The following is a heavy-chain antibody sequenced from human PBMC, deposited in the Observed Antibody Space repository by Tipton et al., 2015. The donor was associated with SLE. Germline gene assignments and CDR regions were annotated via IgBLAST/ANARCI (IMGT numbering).Heavy chain of an antibody. V-gene: IGHV3-23*03. J-gene: IGHJ4*02. Sequence: GSLRLSCAASGFTFSSYAMSWVRQAPGKGLEWVSVIYSGGSTYYADSVKGRFTISRDNSKNTLYLQMNSLRAEDTAVYYCAKNPSMVCWYLDYWGKGTLVTVSS. CDR1: GFTFSSYA. CDR3: AKNPSMVCWYLDY. CDR2: IYSGGST. D-gene: IGHD4/OR15-4a*01.